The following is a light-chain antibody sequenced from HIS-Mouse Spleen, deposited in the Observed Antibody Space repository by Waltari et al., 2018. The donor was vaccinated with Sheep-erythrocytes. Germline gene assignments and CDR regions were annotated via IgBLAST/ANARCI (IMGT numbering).Light chain of an antibody. CDR3: QAWDSSTAVV. V-gene: IGLV2-14*02. J-gene: IGLJ2*01. Sequence: QSALTQPASVSGSPGQSLTISSTGTSSYVGSYNLVTWYQQQQGKAPKPMIYEGSKRPSGVSNRFSGSKSGNTATLTISGTQAMDEADYYCQAWDSSTAVVFGGGTKLTVL. CDR2: EGS. CDR1: SSYVGSYNL.